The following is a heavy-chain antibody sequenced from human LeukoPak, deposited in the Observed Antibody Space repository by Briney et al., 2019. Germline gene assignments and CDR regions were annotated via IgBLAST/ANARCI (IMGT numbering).Heavy chain of an antibody. V-gene: IGHV4-39*01. CDR1: GGSISSSSYY. J-gene: IGHJ4*02. Sequence: SSETLSLTCTVSGGSISSSSYYWGWIRQPPGKGLEWIGSIYYSGSTYYNPSLKSRVTISVDTSKNQFSLKLSSVTAADTAVYYCARHRARYYWGQGTLVTVSS. CDR3: ARHRARYY. CDR2: IYYSGST.